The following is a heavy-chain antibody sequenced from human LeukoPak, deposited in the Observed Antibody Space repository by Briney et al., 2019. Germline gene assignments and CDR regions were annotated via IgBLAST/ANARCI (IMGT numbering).Heavy chain of an antibody. CDR2: ISYDGSNK. CDR1: GFTFSSYG. V-gene: IGHV3-30*18. D-gene: IGHD3-3*01. J-gene: IGHJ4*02. Sequence: QTGGSLRLSCAASGFTFSSYGMHWVRQAPGKGLEWVAVISYDGSNKYYADSVKGRFTISRDNSKNTLYLQMNSLRAEDTAVYYCAKVGSHYDLDYWGQGTLVTVSS. CDR3: AKVGSHYDLDY.